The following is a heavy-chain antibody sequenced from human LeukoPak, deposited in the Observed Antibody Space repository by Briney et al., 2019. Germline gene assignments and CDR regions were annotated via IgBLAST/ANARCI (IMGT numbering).Heavy chain of an antibody. Sequence: GGSLRLSCAASGFTFSDYYMSWVRQAPGKGLEWVSYISSSGSTIYYADSVEGRFTISRDNAKNSLYLQMNSLRAEDTAVYYCARDEGSGSYFRLDYWGQGTLVTVSS. J-gene: IGHJ4*02. V-gene: IGHV3-11*01. CDR3: ARDEGSGSYFRLDY. D-gene: IGHD1-26*01. CDR2: ISSSGSTI. CDR1: GFTFSDYY.